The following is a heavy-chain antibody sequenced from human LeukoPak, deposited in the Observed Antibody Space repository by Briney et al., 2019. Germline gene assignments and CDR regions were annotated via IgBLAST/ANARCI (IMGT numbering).Heavy chain of an antibody. CDR2: INPNSGGT. CDR1: GYTFTDYY. J-gene: IGHJ3*02. V-gene: IGHV1-2*02. Sequence: GASVKVSCKASGYTFTDYYMHWVRQAPGQGLEWMGWINPNSGGTNYAQKFQGRVTMTRDTSISTAYMELSRLRSDDTAVYFCARTTRDDYGGNDAFDIWGQGTTVTVSS. CDR3: ARTTRDDYGGNDAFDI. D-gene: IGHD4-23*01.